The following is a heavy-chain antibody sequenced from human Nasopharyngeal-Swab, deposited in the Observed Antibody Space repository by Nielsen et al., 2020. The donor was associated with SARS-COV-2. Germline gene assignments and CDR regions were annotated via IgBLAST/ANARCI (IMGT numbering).Heavy chain of an antibody. V-gene: IGHV1-69*10. CDR2: IIPILGIA. Sequence: SVKVSCKASGGTLSSYAISWVRQAPGQGLEWMGGIIPILGIANYAQKFQGRVTITADKSTSTAYMELSSLRSEDTAVYYCARTPPYYYDSSGPVVFDYWGQGTLVTVSS. CDR1: GGTLSSYA. CDR3: ARTPPYYYDSSGPVVFDY. D-gene: IGHD3-22*01. J-gene: IGHJ4*02.